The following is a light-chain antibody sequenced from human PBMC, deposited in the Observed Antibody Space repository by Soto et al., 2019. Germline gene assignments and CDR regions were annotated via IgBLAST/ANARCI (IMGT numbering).Light chain of an antibody. Sequence: QSVLTQPPSASGSPGQSVTISCTGTSSDVGGYNYVSWYQQHPGKGPKLIIYEVNERPSGVPDRFSGSKSGNTASLTVSGLQAEDEADYYCSSYAGINTYVLFGGGTQLTVL. CDR3: SSYAGINTYVL. CDR1: SSDVGGYNY. V-gene: IGLV2-8*01. J-gene: IGLJ2*01. CDR2: EVN.